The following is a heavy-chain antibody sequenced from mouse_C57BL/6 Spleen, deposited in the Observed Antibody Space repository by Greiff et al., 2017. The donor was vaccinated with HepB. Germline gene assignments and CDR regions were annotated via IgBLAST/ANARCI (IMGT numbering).Heavy chain of an antibody. CDR2: ISSGGDYI. D-gene: IGHD2-1*01. CDR1: GFTFSSYA. V-gene: IGHV5-9-1*02. CDR3: TREWARGNWYYFDY. Sequence: EVMLVESGEGLVKPGGSLKLSCAASGFTFSSYAMSWVRQTPEKRLEWVAYISSGGDYIYYADTVKGRFTISRDNARNTLYLQMSSLKSEDTAMYYCTREWARGNWYYFDYWGQGTTLTVSS. J-gene: IGHJ2*01.